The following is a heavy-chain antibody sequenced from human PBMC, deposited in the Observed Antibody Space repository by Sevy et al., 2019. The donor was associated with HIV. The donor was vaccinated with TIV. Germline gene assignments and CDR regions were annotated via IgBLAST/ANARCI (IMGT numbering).Heavy chain of an antibody. CDR3: ARDPLMGIAREVARGGY. J-gene: IGHJ4*02. Sequence: GGSLRLSCSGSGFIFSDYYMSWIRQAPGRGLEWVSYISGSGITYYADSVEGRFTISRDNARKSPYLQMNSLRADDTAVYYSARDPLMGIAREVARGGYWGQGTLVTVSS. D-gene: IGHD2-2*03. CDR2: ISGSGIT. V-gene: IGHV3-11*01. CDR1: GFIFSDYY.